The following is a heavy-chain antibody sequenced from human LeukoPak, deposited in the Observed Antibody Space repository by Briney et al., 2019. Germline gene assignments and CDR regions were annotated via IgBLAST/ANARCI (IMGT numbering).Heavy chain of an antibody. CDR3: AKAFTALVFFEY. D-gene: IGHD5-18*01. Sequence: GGSLRLSCAASGFAFSDHYMTWVRQAPGKGLEWVAYISPNGQTVCYGDSLRGRVTISRDNAKSSLFLQMNNLGAEDTAVYYCAKAFTALVFFEYWGQGTLVTVSS. CDR2: ISPNGQTV. CDR1: GFAFSDHY. J-gene: IGHJ4*02. V-gene: IGHV3-11*01.